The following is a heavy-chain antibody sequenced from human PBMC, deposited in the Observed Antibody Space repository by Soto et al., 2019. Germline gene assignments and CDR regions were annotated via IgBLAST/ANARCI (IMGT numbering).Heavy chain of an antibody. Sequence: GGSLRLSCAASGFTCSRDAMSWVRQAPGKGLEWVSAISGSGGSTYYAGSVKGRFTISRDNSKNTLYLQMNSLRAEDTAVYYSAKDPPYYYDSSGYYSDYFDYWGQGTLVTVSS. V-gene: IGHV3-23*01. CDR1: GFTCSRDA. CDR3: AKDPPYYYDSSGYYSDYFDY. J-gene: IGHJ4*02. CDR2: ISGSGGST. D-gene: IGHD3-22*01.